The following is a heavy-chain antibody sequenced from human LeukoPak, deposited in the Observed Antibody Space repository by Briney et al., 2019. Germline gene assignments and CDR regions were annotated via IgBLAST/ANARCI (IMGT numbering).Heavy chain of an antibody. CDR3: ATLYSRYSDY. V-gene: IGHV3-23*01. Sequence: GGSLRLSCAASGFTLSNYALSWVRQAPGKGLEWVSAISGSSTLYADSVKGRFTISRDNSRNTVYLQMNSLRVEDTAIYYCATLYSRYSDYWGQGTLVTVS. CDR2: ISGSST. D-gene: IGHD3-22*01. CDR1: GFTLSNYA. J-gene: IGHJ4*02.